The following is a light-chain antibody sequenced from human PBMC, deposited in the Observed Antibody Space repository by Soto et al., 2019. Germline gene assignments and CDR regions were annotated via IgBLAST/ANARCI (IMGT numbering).Light chain of an antibody. J-gene: IGLJ1*01. Sequence: QSVLTQSASVSGSPGQSIAISCTGTSGDVGGYDYVSWYQQHPDKAPKLMIYEVTKRPSWVSNRFSGSKSGNTASLTISGLQPEDEADYYCSSHTSGSTRVFGSGTKLTVL. V-gene: IGLV2-14*01. CDR2: EVT. CDR1: SGDVGGYDY. CDR3: SSHTSGSTRV.